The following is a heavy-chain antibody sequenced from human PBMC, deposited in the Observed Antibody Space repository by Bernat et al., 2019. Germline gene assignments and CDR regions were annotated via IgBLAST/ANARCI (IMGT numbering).Heavy chain of an antibody. Sequence: EVQLVESGGGLVQPGGSLRLSCAASGFTFSSYWMHWVRQAPGKGLVWVSRINSDGSSTSYADSVKGRFTISRDNAKNTLYLQMNSLRAEDTAVYYCARASTSYYYYYGMDVWGQGTTVTVSS. CDR1: GFTFSSYW. CDR3: ARASTSYYYYYGMDV. D-gene: IGHD2-2*01. CDR2: INSDGSST. J-gene: IGHJ6*02. V-gene: IGHV3-74*01.